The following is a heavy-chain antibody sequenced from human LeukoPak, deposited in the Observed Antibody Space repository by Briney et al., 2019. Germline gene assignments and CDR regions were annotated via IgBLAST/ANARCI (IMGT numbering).Heavy chain of an antibody. Sequence: SETLSLTCTVSGHSIRSNDYYWRWIRQPPGKGLEWIGSIYYSGSTYYNPSLKSRVTISVDTSKSQFSLKLSSVTAADSAVYYCPRHSYYYDSSASYYFFDYWGQGTLVTVSS. V-gene: IGHV4-39*01. D-gene: IGHD3-22*01. J-gene: IGHJ4*02. CDR3: PRHSYYYDSSASYYFFDY. CDR2: IYYSGST. CDR1: GHSIRSNDYY.